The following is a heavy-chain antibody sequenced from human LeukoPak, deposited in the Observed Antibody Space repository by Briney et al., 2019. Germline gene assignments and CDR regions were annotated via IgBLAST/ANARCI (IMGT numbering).Heavy chain of an antibody. CDR1: GFTVSSNY. V-gene: IGHV3-66*01. J-gene: IGHJ4*02. CDR2: IYSGGST. D-gene: IGHD3-10*01. Sequence: GGSLRLSCAASGFTVSSNYMSWVRKAPGKGLEWVSVIYSGGSTYYADSVKGRFTISRDNSKNTLYLQMNSLRAEDTAVYYCARDLLHPGGGSGPFDYWGQGTLVTVSS. CDR3: ARDLLHPGGGSGPFDY.